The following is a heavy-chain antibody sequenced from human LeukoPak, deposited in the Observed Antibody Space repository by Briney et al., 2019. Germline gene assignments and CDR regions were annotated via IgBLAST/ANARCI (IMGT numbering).Heavy chain of an antibody. Sequence: PSETLSLTCAVYGGSFSGYYWSWIRQPPGKGLEWIGEINHSGSTNYNPSLKSRVTISVDTSKNQFSLKLSSVTAADTAVYYCATSEYSSSSFLDYWGQGTLVTVSS. CDR3: ATSEYSSSSFLDY. V-gene: IGHV4-34*01. J-gene: IGHJ4*02. D-gene: IGHD6-6*01. CDR1: GGSFSGYY. CDR2: INHSGST.